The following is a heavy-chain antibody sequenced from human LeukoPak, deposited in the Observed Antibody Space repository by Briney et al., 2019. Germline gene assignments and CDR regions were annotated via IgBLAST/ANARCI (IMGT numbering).Heavy chain of an antibody. CDR2: IYYSGSP. CDR1: GGSISSYY. CDR3: AREPHY. J-gene: IGHJ4*02. V-gene: IGHV4-59*01. Sequence: SETLSLTCTVSGGSISSYYWSWIRLPPGKGLEWIGYIYYSGSPNYNPSLKSRVTISVDTSKNQFSLKLNSVTAADTAVYYCAREPHYWGQGTLVTVSS.